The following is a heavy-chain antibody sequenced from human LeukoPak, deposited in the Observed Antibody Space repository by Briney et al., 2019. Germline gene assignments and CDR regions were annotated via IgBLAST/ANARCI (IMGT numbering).Heavy chain of an antibody. CDR2: VSGYNGHT. CDR3: ARYSSSSPKDGDYYYYMDV. J-gene: IGHJ6*03. CDR1: GYTFSNYG. V-gene: IGHV1-18*01. Sequence: GASVKVSCKTSGYTFSNYGINWVRQAPGQGLEWMGWVSGYNGHTNYVQRLQGRVTMTTDTSTSTAYMELRSLRSDDTAVYYCARYSSSSPKDGDYYYYMDVWGKGTTVIVSS. D-gene: IGHD6-6*01.